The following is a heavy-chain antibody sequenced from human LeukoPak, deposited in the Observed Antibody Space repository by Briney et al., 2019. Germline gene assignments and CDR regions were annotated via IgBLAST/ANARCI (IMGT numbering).Heavy chain of an antibody. CDR2: ISYDGSNK. CDR3: AKVFFSGSYYAASGY. D-gene: IGHD1-26*01. Sequence: GRSLRLSCAASGFTFSTYGMHWVRQAPGRGLEWVAVISYDGSNKYYADSVKGRFTISRDNSKNTLYLQMNSLRAEDTAVYYCAKVFFSGSYYAASGYWGQGTLVTVSS. J-gene: IGHJ4*02. CDR1: GFTFSTYG. V-gene: IGHV3-30*18.